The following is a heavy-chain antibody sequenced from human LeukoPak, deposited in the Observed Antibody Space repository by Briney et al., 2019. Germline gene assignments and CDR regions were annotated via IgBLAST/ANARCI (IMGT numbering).Heavy chain of an antibody. V-gene: IGHV3-53*01. J-gene: IGHJ4*02. Sequence: GGSLRLSCAASGFTVSSNYMSWVRQAPGKGLEWVSVIFSGGTTYYADSVKGRFTISRDNSKNTLYLQMNSLRADDTAVYYCARDWFSGTNYKPLFDYWGQGTLVTVSS. D-gene: IGHD3-10*01. CDR1: GFTVSSNY. CDR2: IFSGGTT. CDR3: ARDWFSGTNYKPLFDY.